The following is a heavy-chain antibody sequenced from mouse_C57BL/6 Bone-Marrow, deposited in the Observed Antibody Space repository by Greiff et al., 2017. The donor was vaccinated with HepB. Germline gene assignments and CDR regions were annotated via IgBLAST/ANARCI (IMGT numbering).Heavy chain of an antibody. CDR3: ARSYYYGSRYWYFDV. CDR2: IWWDDDK. Sequence: QVTLKESGPGILQPSQTLSLTCSFSGFSLSTFGMGVGWIRQPPGKGLEWLVHIWWDDDKYYNPALKSRLTISKDTSKNQVFLKIANVDTADTATYYCARSYYYGSRYWYFDVWGTGTTVTVSS. J-gene: IGHJ1*03. CDR1: GFSLSTFGMG. V-gene: IGHV8-8*01. D-gene: IGHD1-1*01.